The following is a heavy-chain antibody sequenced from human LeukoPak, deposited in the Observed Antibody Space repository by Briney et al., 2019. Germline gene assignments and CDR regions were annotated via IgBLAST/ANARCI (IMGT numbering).Heavy chain of an antibody. CDR2: IYTGDSDT. J-gene: IGHJ5*02. D-gene: IGHD1-1*01. V-gene: IGHV5-51*01. CDR3: ARRLNERTLNWFDP. CDR1: GYSFTSYW. Sequence: RGESLKISRKGSGYSFTSYWIGWVRQMPGKGLEWMRIIYTGDSDTRYSPSFQGQVTITADKSISTAYLQWSSLKASDTAMYYCARRLNERTLNWFDPWGQGTLVTASS.